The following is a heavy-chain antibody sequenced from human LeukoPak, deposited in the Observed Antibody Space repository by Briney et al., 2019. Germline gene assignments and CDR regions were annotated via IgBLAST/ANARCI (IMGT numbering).Heavy chain of an antibody. CDR3: ARDRHSSGWYWFDP. Sequence: SETLSLTCTVSGGSISSYYWSWIRQPPGKGLEWIGYIYYSGSTNYNPSLKSRVTISVDTSKNQFSLKLSSVTAADTAVYYRARDRHSSGWYWFDPWGQGTLVTVSS. J-gene: IGHJ5*02. D-gene: IGHD6-19*01. CDR1: GGSISSYY. V-gene: IGHV4-59*01. CDR2: IYYSGST.